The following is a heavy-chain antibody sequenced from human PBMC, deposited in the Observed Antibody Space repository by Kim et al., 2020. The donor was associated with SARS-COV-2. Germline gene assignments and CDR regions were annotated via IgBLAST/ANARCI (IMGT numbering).Heavy chain of an antibody. V-gene: IGHV4-4*02. CDR3: ARAPGVGVPANWFDP. D-gene: IGHD2-2*01. CDR2: IYHSGST. CDR1: GCSISSSNW. J-gene: IGHJ5*02. Sequence: SETLSLTCAVSGCSISSSNWWSWVRQPPGKGLEWIGEIYHSGSTNYNPSLKSRVTISVDKSKNQFSLKLSSVTAADTAVYYCARAPGVGVPANWFDPWGRGTRVTVAS.